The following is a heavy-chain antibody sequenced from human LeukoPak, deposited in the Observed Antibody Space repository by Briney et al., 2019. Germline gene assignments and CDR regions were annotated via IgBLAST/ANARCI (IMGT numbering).Heavy chain of an antibody. CDR3: ARKTGGIFSYYVSSGYYYSDY. D-gene: IGHD3-22*01. Sequence: GGSLRLACAASGFTFSSYWMHWVRQAPGKGLVWVSRINSDGSSTSYADSVKGRFTISRDNAKNTLYLQMNSLRAEDTAVYYCARKTGGIFSYYVSSGYYYSDYWGQGTLVTVSS. J-gene: IGHJ4*02. CDR2: INSDGSST. CDR1: GFTFSSYW. V-gene: IGHV3-74*01.